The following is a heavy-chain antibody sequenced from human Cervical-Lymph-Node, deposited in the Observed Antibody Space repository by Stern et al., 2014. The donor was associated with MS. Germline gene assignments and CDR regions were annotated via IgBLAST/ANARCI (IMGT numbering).Heavy chain of an antibody. CDR2: IYYSGST. Sequence: QVQLQESGPGLVKPSETLSLTCTVSGGSISYYYWSWIRQPPGKGLEWIGYIYYSGSTNYNPSLKSRGTISIATSKKPVFPKLSPVTAADTAVYYCARGGSSSPPFGYWGQGTLVTVSA. J-gene: IGHJ4*02. CDR1: GGSISYYY. CDR3: ARGGSSSPPFGY. V-gene: IGHV4-59*01. D-gene: IGHD6-6*01.